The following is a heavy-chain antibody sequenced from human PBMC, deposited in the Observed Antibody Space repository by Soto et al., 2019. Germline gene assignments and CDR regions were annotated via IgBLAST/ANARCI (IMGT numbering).Heavy chain of an antibody. V-gene: IGHV4-39*01. J-gene: IGHJ6*02. CDR1: GGSIFSTTYY. D-gene: IGHD1-1*01. CDR3: ARVDDGYYYYTMDV. Sequence: PSETLSLTCTVSGGSIFSTTYYWGWIRQPPGKGLEWIGNVYYTGSTYYNPSLKSRVTISVDTSKKQFSLKLTSMTAADTAVYYCARVDDGYYYYTMDVWGQGTTVTVSS. CDR2: VYYTGST.